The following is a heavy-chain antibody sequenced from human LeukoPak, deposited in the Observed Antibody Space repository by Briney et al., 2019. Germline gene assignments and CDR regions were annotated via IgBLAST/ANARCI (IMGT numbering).Heavy chain of an antibody. CDR1: GGTFSSYA. CDR2: IIPILGIA. Sequence: SVKVSRKASGGTFSSYAISWVRQAPGQGLEWMGRIIPILGIANYAQKFQGRVTITADKSTSTAYMELSSLRSEDTAVYYCATALEVYAETQIDYWGQGTLVTVSS. J-gene: IGHJ4*02. V-gene: IGHV1-69*04. CDR3: ATALEVYAETQIDY. D-gene: IGHD2-8*02.